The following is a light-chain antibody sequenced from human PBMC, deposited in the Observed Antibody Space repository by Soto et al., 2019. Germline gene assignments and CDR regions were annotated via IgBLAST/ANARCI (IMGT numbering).Light chain of an antibody. J-gene: IGKJ3*01. CDR2: GAS. CDR3: QQYNIWPFT. Sequence: EIAMTQSPATLSVSPGERVTLSCRASQSVSTNLAWYQQKPGQAPRLLIYGASTRATGLPARFSGSGSGTEFTPTISSLQSEDFAVYYCQQYNIWPFTFGPGTKVDIK. V-gene: IGKV3-15*01. CDR1: QSVSTN.